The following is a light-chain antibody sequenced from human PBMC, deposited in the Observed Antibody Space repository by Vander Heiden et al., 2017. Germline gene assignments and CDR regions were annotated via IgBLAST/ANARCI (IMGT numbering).Light chain of an antibody. J-gene: IGKJ2*01. CDR3: QQYGSSPPYT. CDR1: QSLSSSY. CDR2: GAS. V-gene: IGKV3-20*01. Sequence: EIVLPQSPGTLSLSPGERATLSCRASQSLSSSYLAWYQQKPGEAPRLLIYGASSRATGIPDRFSGSGSGTDFTLTISRLEPEDFAVYYCQQYGSSPPYTFGQGTKLEIK.